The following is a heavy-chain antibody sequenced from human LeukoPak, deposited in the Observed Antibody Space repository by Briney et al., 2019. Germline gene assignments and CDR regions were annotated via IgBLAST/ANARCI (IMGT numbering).Heavy chain of an antibody. V-gene: IGHV3-48*01. D-gene: IGHD6-19*01. CDR2: ISSSSSTI. CDR3: ARETPVAGTNYYGMDV. Sequence: PGGSLRLSCAASGFTFSSYSMNWVRQAPGKGLEWVSYISSSSSTIYYADSVKGRFTISRDNVKNSLYLQMNSLRAGDTAVYYCARETPVAGTNYYGMDVWGQGTTVTVSS. CDR1: GFTFSSYS. J-gene: IGHJ6*02.